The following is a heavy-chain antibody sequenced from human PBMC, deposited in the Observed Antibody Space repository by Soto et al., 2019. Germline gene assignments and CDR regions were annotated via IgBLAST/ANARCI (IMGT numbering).Heavy chain of an antibody. D-gene: IGHD3-9*01. CDR3: AKPGILTGYHWFDP. CDR1: GFAFSSYA. Sequence: PGGSLRLSCAASGFAFSSYAMSWFRQAPGKGLEWVSAISGSGGSTYYADSVKGRFTISRDNSKNTLYLQMNSLRAEDTAVYYCAKPGILTGYHWFDPWGQGTLVTVSS. J-gene: IGHJ5*02. CDR2: ISGSGGST. V-gene: IGHV3-23*01.